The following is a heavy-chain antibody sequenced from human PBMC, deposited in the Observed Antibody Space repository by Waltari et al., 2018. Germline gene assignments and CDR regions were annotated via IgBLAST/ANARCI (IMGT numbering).Heavy chain of an antibody. CDR3: AKKAAGNYYFDY. Sequence: EVQLVESGGGLVQPGGSLRLSCAASGFTFSSYWMSWVRQAPGKGRDVVANIKQDGSEKDYVDSVKGRFTISRDNSKNTLYLQMNSLRAEDTAVYYCAKKAAGNYYFDYWRQGTLVTVSS. CDR1: GFTFSSYW. J-gene: IGHJ4*02. V-gene: IGHV3-7*01. D-gene: IGHD6-13*01. CDR2: IKQDGSEK.